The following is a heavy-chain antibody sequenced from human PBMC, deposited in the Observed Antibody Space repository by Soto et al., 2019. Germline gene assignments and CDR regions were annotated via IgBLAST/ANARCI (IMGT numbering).Heavy chain of an antibody. J-gene: IGHJ4*02. CDR3: ARDAHDYGDS. CDR1: GYPFTAYG. CDR2: INPSSGST. Sequence: ASVKVSCKASGYPFTAYGLHWVRQAPGQRLEWMGWINPSSGSTKYAQKFQGRITMNRDTSTSTVYMELSSLRSEDTAVYYCARDAHDYGDSWGQGTLVTVSS. V-gene: IGHV1-3*01.